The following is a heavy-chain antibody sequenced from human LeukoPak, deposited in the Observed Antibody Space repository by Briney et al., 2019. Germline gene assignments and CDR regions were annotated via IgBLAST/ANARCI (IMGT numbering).Heavy chain of an antibody. Sequence: PSETLSLTCTVSGGSISSYYWSWIRQPAGKGLEWIGRIYTSGSTNYNPSLKSRVTMSVDTSKNQFSLKLSSVTAADTAVYYCVRYCSSTTCYTRAVDYWGQGTLVTVSS. CDR1: GGSISSYY. J-gene: IGHJ4*02. D-gene: IGHD2-2*02. V-gene: IGHV4-4*07. CDR3: VRYCSSTTCYTRAVDY. CDR2: IYTSGST.